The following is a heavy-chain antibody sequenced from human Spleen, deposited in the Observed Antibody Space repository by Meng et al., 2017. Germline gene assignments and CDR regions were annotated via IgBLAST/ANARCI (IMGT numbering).Heavy chain of an antibody. CDR2: IGSSGFP. CDR1: GDSISSSDSY. CDR3: VRSRAWVRTGFDP. Sequence: QPQLQESGPGLVKPSETLSLTCSVSGDSISSSDSYWGWIRQSPGKGLEWIGSIGSSGFPYYPPALESRVTVSVDPSRSQFSLELTSVTAADTAVYYCVRSRAWVRTGFDPWGQGTLVTVSS. V-gene: IGHV4-39*01. J-gene: IGHJ5*02. D-gene: IGHD1/OR15-1a*01.